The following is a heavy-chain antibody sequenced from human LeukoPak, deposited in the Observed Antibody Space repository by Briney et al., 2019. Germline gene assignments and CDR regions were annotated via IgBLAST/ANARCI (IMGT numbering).Heavy chain of an antibody. V-gene: IGHV1-46*01. D-gene: IGHD3-22*01. CDR3: AGGEGYDSSGYWFDY. CDR1: GYTFTSYY. J-gene: IGHJ4*02. Sequence: ASVKVSCKASGYTFTSYYMHWVRQAPGQGLEWMGIINPSGGSTSYAQKFQGRVTMTRDVSTSTVYMELSSLRSEDTAVYYCAGGEGYDSSGYWFDYWGQGTLVTVSS. CDR2: INPSGGST.